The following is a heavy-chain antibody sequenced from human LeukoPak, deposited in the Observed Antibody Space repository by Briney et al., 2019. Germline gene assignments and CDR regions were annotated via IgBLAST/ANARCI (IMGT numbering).Heavy chain of an antibody. Sequence: SETLSLTCTVSGGSISSSSYYWGWIRQPPGKGLEWIGRIYTSGSTNYNPSLKSRVTMSVDTSKNQFSLKLSSVTAADTAVYYCARDYPLGYYDIPHGMDVWGQGTTVTVSS. D-gene: IGHD3-22*01. CDR3: ARDYPLGYYDIPHGMDV. J-gene: IGHJ6*02. CDR2: IYTSGST. V-gene: IGHV4-39*07. CDR1: GGSISSSSYY.